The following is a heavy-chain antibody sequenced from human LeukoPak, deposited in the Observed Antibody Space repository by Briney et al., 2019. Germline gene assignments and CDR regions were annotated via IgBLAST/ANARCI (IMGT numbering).Heavy chain of an antibody. D-gene: IGHD5-24*01. V-gene: IGHV3-72*01. CDR3: ANFFGNNFGF. J-gene: IGHJ4*02. Sequence: GGSLRLSCAASGLTFSDHYMDWVRQAPGKGLEWVGRSRDRANSYTTEYATSVESRFTISRDDSRKSLYLQMNSLKTEDTAVYYCANFFGNNFGFWGQGTLVTVSS. CDR1: GLTFSDHY. CDR2: SRDRANSYTT.